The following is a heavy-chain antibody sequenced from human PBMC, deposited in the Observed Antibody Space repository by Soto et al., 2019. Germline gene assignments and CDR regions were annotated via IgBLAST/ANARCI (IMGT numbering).Heavy chain of an antibody. Sequence: GASVKVSCKASGYSFITYDINWVRQAAGQGLEWMGWMNPTSGRTGCAQKFQGRLTMTMDTSSSTAYMELSSLRSEDTAVYYCARGVSYYDFWSGYYHDNWFDPWGQGTLVTVSS. J-gene: IGHJ5*02. CDR1: GYSFITYD. CDR3: ARGVSYYDFWSGYYHDNWFDP. V-gene: IGHV1-8*01. D-gene: IGHD3-3*01. CDR2: MNPTSGRT.